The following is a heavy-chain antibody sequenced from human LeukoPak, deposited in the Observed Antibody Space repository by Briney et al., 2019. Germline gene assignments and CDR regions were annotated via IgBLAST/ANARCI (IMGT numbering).Heavy chain of an antibody. D-gene: IGHD1-26*01. CDR2: ISAYNGNT. CDR1: GYTFTSYG. Sequence: ASVKVSCKASGYTFTSYGISWVRQAPGQGLKLMGWISAYNGNTNYAQKLQGRVTMTTDTSTSTAYMELRSLRSDDTAVYYCARGGSVDWELPFDYWGQGTLVTVSS. CDR3: ARGGSVDWELPFDY. J-gene: IGHJ4*02. V-gene: IGHV1-18*01.